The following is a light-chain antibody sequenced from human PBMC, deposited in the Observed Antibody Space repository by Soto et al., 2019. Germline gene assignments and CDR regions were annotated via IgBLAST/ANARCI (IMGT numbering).Light chain of an antibody. V-gene: IGLV4-60*03. CDR2: LEGSGNY. CDR3: ETWDSNTGV. Sequence: QPVLTQSSSASASLGSSVNLTCTLNSGHSSHIIAWHQQQPGKAPRYLMKLEGSGNYNKGSGVPDRFSGSSSGADRYLTISNLQSEDEADYCCETWDSNTGVFGEGTKLTVL. CDR1: SGHSSHI. J-gene: IGLJ3*02.